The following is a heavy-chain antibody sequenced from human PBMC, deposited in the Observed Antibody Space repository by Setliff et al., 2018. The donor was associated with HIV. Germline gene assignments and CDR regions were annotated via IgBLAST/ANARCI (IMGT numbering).Heavy chain of an antibody. CDR3: ARNGPTKIPYDF. Sequence: KTSETLSLTCTVSGGSVSSGTYYWTWIRQPAGKGLEWIGRIYTSGSTNYNPSLKSRVTITVATSKNQFSLNLRSVTATDTAVYYCARNGPTKIPYDFWGRGTLVTVSS. V-gene: IGHV4-61*02. D-gene: IGHD2-8*01. J-gene: IGHJ2*01. CDR2: IYTSGST. CDR1: GGSVSSGTYY.